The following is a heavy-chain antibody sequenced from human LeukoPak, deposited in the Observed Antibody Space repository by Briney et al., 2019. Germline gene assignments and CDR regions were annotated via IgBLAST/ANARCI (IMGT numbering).Heavy chain of an antibody. CDR2: IHSGGTT. J-gene: IGHJ6*03. V-gene: IGHV4-4*07. CDR1: GDSITDDY. Sequence: PSETLSLTCTVSGDSITDDYYTWIRQPAGKGLEWIGRIHSGGTTNYNPSLMSRVTLSIDKSKKYISLILTSVTAADTALYYCARDNGSGYTKGYENYSYYLDVWGKGTTVTVSS. D-gene: IGHD1-26*01. CDR3: ARDNGSGYTKGYENYSYYLDV.